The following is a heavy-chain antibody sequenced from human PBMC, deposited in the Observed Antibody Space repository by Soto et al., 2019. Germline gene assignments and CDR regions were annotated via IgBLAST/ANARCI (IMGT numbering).Heavy chain of an antibody. CDR2: ISYDGSNK. CDR3: ARTESGYEKMDV. D-gene: IGHD5-12*01. V-gene: IGHV3-30-3*01. Sequence: QVQLVESGGGVVQPGRSLRLSCAASGFTFSSYAMHWVRQAPGKGLEWVAVISYDGSNKYYADSVKGRFTISRDNSKNTLYVQMNSLRAEDTAVYYCARTESGYEKMDVWGQGTTVTVSS. CDR1: GFTFSSYA. J-gene: IGHJ6*02.